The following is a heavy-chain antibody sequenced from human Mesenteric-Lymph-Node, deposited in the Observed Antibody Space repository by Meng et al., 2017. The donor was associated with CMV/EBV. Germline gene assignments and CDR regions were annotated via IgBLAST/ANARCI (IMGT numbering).Heavy chain of an antibody. V-gene: IGHV3-23*01. CDR3: AKLYDSSGGWFDP. Sequence: GESLKISCAASGFTFGTYAMSWVRQAPGKGLEWVSTISGSGSSTYYADSVKGRFTISRDNSKNTLYLQMNSLRAEDTAVYYCAKLYDSSGGWFDPWGQGTLVTVSS. D-gene: IGHD3-22*01. CDR1: GFTFGTYA. J-gene: IGHJ5*02. CDR2: ISGSGSST.